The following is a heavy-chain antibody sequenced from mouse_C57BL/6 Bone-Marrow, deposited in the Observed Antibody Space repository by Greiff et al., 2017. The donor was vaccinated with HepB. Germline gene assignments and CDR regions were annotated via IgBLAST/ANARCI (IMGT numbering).Heavy chain of an antibody. CDR2: INPNNGGT. CDR1: GYTFTDYY. J-gene: IGHJ2*01. V-gene: IGHV1-26*01. CDR3: ARKYDGYSYYFDY. Sequence: VQLQQSGPELVKPGASVKISCKASGYTFTDYYMNWVKQSHGKSLEWIGDINPNNGGTSYNQKFKGKATLTVDKSSSTAYMELRSLTSEDSAVYYCARKYDGYSYYFDYWGQGTTLTVSS. D-gene: IGHD2-3*01.